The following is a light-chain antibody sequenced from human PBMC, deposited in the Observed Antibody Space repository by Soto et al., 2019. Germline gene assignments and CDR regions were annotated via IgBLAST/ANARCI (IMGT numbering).Light chain of an antibody. Sequence: DIHMTQSPSSLSASVGYRFTVTCRASEDITNYLEWYQQKVGKAPKLLIYDASTLHSGVPSRFRGSGSGTDYTLTISGLQPEDFETYYCQQLTRYPSTFGGGTKVDIK. V-gene: IGKV1-9*01. CDR2: DAS. CDR3: QQLTRYPST. CDR1: EDITNY. J-gene: IGKJ4*01.